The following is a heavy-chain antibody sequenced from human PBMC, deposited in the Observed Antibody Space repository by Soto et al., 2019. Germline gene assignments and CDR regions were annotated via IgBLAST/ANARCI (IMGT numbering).Heavy chain of an antibody. V-gene: IGHV3-9*01. CDR1: GFTFDDYA. J-gene: IGHJ4*02. Sequence: EVQLVESGGGLVQPGRSPRLSCAASGFTFDDYAMHWVRQAPGKGLEWVSGISWNSGNIGYADSVKGRFTISRDNAKNSLYLQMNSLRAEDTALYYCAKAPSYYFDYWGQGTLVTVSS. CDR2: ISWNSGNI. CDR3: AKAPSYYFDY.